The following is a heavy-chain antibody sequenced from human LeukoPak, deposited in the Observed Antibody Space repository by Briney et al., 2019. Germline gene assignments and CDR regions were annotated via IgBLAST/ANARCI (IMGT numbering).Heavy chain of an antibody. CDR2: IFYIGST. D-gene: IGHD2-2*01. V-gene: IGHV4-39*01. Sequence: SETLSLTCTVSAGSISSSTYYWGWIRQPPGKGLEWIGSIFYIGSTYYNPSLKSRVTISVDTSKNQFSLKLSSVTAADTAVYYCLRYCTSISCYHYYGMDVWGQGTTVTVS. CDR1: AGSISSSTYY. CDR3: LRYCTSISCYHYYGMDV. J-gene: IGHJ6*02.